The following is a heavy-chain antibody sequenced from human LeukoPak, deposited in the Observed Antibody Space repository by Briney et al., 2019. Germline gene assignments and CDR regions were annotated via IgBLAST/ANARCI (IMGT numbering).Heavy chain of an antibody. J-gene: IGHJ5*02. Sequence: GGSLRLSCAASGFSFSTYAMTWVRQAPGKGLEWVSVIGHTGVDTYYADSVKGRFTISRDNSKNMLYLQMNSLRDEDTAVYYCAPRRTSLAFDPWGQRTLVTVSS. CDR1: GFSFSTYA. V-gene: IGHV3-23*01. CDR3: APRRTSLAFDP. CDR2: IGHTGVDT.